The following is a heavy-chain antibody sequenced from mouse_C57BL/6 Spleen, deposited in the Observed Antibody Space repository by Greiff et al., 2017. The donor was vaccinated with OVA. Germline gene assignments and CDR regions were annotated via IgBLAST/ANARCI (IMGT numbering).Heavy chain of an antibody. V-gene: IGHV2-2*01. CDR1: GFSLTSYG. CDR2: IWSGGST. D-gene: IGHD1-1*01. CDR3: ARYYYGSSPYYYAMDY. J-gene: IGHJ4*01. Sequence: QVQLQQSGPGLVQPSQSLSITCTVSGFSLTSYGVHWVRQSPGKGLEWLGVIWSGGSTDYNAAFISRLSISKDNSKSQVFFKMNSLQADDTAIYYCARYYYGSSPYYYAMDYWGQGTSVTVSS.